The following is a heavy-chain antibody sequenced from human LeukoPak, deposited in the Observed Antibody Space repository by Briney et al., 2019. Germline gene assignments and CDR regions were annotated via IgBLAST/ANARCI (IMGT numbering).Heavy chain of an antibody. D-gene: IGHD3-10*01. CDR2: IYHTGST. Sequence: SETLSLTCSVSGDSITSRNWWTWVRQTPEKGLEWIGEIYHTGSTNYNPSVVGRVTISIDKSKNQFSLMLNSVTAADTALYYCARGMWFDTLFSAFDVWGQGTMVSVSS. J-gene: IGHJ3*01. V-gene: IGHV4-4*02. CDR3: ARGMWFDTLFSAFDV. CDR1: GDSITSRNW.